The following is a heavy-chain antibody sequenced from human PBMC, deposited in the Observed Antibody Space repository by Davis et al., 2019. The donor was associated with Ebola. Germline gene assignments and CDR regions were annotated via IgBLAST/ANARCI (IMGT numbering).Heavy chain of an antibody. CDR1: GFTFSSYS. V-gene: IGHV3-21*01. CDR2: ISSSSSYI. Sequence: GESLKISCAASGFTFSSYSMNWVRQAPGKGLEWVSSISSSSSYIYYADSVKGRFTISRDNAKSSLYLQMNSLRAEDTAVYYCARVGPGDIVLMVYATDYWGQGTLVTVSS. CDR3: ARVGPGDIVLMVYATDY. D-gene: IGHD2-8*01. J-gene: IGHJ4*02.